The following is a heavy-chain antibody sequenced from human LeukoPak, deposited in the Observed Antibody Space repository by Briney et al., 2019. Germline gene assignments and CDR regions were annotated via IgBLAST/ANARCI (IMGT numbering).Heavy chain of an antibody. V-gene: IGHV3-48*01. Sequence: GGSLRLSCAASGFTFSSYTMNWVRQAPGKGLEWVSKISSSSSTIYYADSVKGRFTISRDNAKNSLDLQMNSLRAEDTAVYYLSRDSPQALAILHAFDYWGHGTMVTVSS. J-gene: IGHJ3*01. CDR2: ISSSSSTI. D-gene: IGHD5-12*01. CDR3: SRDSPQALAILHAFDY. CDR1: GFTFSSYT.